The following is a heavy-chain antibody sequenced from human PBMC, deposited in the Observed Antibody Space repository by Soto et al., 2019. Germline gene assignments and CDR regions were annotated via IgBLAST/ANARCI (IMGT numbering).Heavy chain of an antibody. CDR1: GYTFTSYG. D-gene: IGHD3-22*01. CDR3: ALAPYYDSSGYYYAAFDI. V-gene: IGHV1-18*01. Sequence: GASVKVSCKASGYTFTSYGISWVRQAPGQGLEWMGRISAYNGNTNYAQKLQGRVTMTTDTSTSTAYMELRSLRSDDTAVYYCALAPYYDSSGYYYAAFDIWGQGTMVTVSS. CDR2: ISAYNGNT. J-gene: IGHJ3*02.